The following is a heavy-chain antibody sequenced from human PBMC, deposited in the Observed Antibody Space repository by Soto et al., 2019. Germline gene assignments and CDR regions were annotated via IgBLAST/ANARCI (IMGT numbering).Heavy chain of an antibody. V-gene: IGHV4-34*01. J-gene: IGHJ4*02. CDR2: INHSGST. CDR1: GGSFSGYY. CDR3: ASGDTVTPSYYFDY. Sequence: SETLSLTCAVYGGSFSGYYWSWIRQPPGKGLEWIGEINHSGSTNYNPSLKSRVPISVDTSKNQFSLKLSSVTAADTAVYYCASGDTVTPSYYFDYWGQGTLVTVSS. D-gene: IGHD4-17*01.